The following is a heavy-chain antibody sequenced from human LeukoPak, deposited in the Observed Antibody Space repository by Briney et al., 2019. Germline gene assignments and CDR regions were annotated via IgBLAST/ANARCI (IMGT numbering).Heavy chain of an antibody. CDR3: AKDRLGDIGPDDAFDI. V-gene: IGHV3-30*02. D-gene: IGHD5-12*01. CDR2: IRYDGSNK. CDR1: GFTFSSYG. Sequence: QTGGSLRLSCAASGFTFSSYGMHWVRQAPGKGLEWVAFIRYDGSNKYYADSVKGRFTISRDNSKNTLYLQMNSLRAEDTAVYYCAKDRLGDIGPDDAFDIWGQGTMVTVSS. J-gene: IGHJ3*02.